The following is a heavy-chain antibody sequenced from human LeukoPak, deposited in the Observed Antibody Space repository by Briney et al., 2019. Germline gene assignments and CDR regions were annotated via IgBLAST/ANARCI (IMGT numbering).Heavy chain of an antibody. V-gene: IGHV1-8*02. CDR1: GYTFTGYY. CDR2: INPNSGNA. J-gene: IGHJ3*02. Sequence: ASVKVPCKASGYTFTGYYMHWVRQAPGQGLEWMGWINPNSGNAVYAQKFQGRVTMTRDTSINTAYMELSSLRFEDTAVYYCARGSSRSFDIWGLGTMVTVSS. CDR3: ARGSSRSFDI. D-gene: IGHD3-10*01.